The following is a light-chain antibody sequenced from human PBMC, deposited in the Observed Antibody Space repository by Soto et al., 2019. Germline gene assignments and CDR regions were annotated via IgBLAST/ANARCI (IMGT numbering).Light chain of an antibody. CDR2: AAS. CDR3: QLYGSSPPRYT. Sequence: EIVLTQSPGTLYLSPGERATLSCRASQSVSSNYLAWYQQKRGQAPRLLIYAASARATGIPDRFSGSGSGTDFTLTISRLEREDFAVYFCQLYGSSPPRYTFAQGTKLEI. J-gene: IGKJ2*01. CDR1: QSVSSNY. V-gene: IGKV3-20*01.